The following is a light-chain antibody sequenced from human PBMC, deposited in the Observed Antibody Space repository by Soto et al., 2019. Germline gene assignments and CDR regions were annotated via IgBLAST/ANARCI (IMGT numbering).Light chain of an antibody. CDR2: GNS. Sequence: SVLAQPPSVSGAPGQRVTISCTGSSSNIGAGYDVHWYQQLPGTAPKLLIYGNSNRPSGVPDRFSGSKSGTSAPLAITGLQAEDEADYYCQSYDSSLSGPVVFGGGTKLTVL. J-gene: IGLJ2*01. V-gene: IGLV1-40*01. CDR3: QSYDSSLSGPVV. CDR1: SSNIGAGYD.